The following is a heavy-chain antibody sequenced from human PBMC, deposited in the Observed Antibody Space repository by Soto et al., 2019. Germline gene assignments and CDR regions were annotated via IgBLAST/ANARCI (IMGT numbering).Heavy chain of an antibody. Sequence: ASVKVSCKASGYTFTSYGINWVRQAPGQGLEWMGWISAYNGNTNYAQNLQGRVTMTPHTSTSTADMELRSLRSDDTAVYFCARSCRGLLCFGELFEYWGQGTLVTVSS. CDR3: ARSCRGLLCFGELFEY. V-gene: IGHV1-18*01. CDR1: GYTFTSYG. J-gene: IGHJ4*02. D-gene: IGHD3-10*01. CDR2: ISAYNGNT.